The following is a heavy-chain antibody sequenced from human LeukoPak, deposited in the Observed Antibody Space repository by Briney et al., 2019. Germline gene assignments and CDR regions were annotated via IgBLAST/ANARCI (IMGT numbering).Heavy chain of an antibody. CDR3: ARGLSGVTGYTYGRGIDY. J-gene: IGHJ4*02. D-gene: IGHD5-18*01. CDR1: GFTFSTYA. V-gene: IGHV3-23*01. CDR2: ISGTGGST. Sequence: GGSLRLSCAASGFTFSTYAMTWVRQAPGKGLEWVSLISGTGGSTYYADSVKGRFTISRDNAKTSLYLQMNSLRVEDTALYYCARGLSGVTGYTYGRGIDYWGQGTLVTVSS.